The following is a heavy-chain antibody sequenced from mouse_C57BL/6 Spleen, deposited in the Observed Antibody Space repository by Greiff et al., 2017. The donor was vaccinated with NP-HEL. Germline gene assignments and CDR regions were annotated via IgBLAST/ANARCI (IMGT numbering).Heavy chain of an antibody. V-gene: IGHV1-55*01. CDR1: GYTFISYW. D-gene: IGHD2-4*01. Sequence: VQLQQPGAELVKPGASVKMSCKASGYTFISYWITWVKQRPGQGLEWIGDIYPGSGSTNYNEKFKSKATLTVDTSSSTAYMQLSSLTSEDSAVYYCATYYDYDQAWFAYWGQGTLVTVSA. CDR3: ATYYDYDQAWFAY. CDR2: IYPGSGST. J-gene: IGHJ3*01.